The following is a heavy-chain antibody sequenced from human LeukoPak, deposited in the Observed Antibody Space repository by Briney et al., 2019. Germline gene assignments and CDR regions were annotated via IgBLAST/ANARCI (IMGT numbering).Heavy chain of an antibody. D-gene: IGHD2-21*02. V-gene: IGHV4-38-2*02. Sequence: SETLSLTCTVSGYSISSGYYWGWIRQPPGKGLEWIGSIYHSGRTFYNPSLKSRVTISVDTSKNQFSLKLISVTAADTAVYYCARVKGVVTAILDYWGQGTLVTVSS. CDR3: ARVKGVVTAILDY. CDR1: GYSISSGYY. CDR2: IYHSGRT. J-gene: IGHJ4*02.